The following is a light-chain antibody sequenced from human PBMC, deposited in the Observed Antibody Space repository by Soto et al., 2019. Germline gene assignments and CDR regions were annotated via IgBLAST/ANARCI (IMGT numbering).Light chain of an antibody. Sequence: HSALTQPASVSGSPGQSITISCTGTSSDIGSYNLVSWYQQHPGKAPKFMIYEGSKRPSGVSNRFSGSKSGNTASLTISGLQAEDEADYYCCSYAGSSSWVFGGGTKVTVL. J-gene: IGLJ3*02. CDR2: EGS. CDR1: SSDIGSYNL. V-gene: IGLV2-23*01. CDR3: CSYAGSSSWV.